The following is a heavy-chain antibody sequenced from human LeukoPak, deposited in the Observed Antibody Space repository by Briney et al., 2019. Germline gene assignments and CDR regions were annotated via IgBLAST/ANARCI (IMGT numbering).Heavy chain of an antibody. CDR3: AQSDYESWFDP. J-gene: IGHJ5*02. Sequence: SGPTLVKPTQTLTLTCTFSGFSLSTTGVGVGWIRQPPGKALEWLAVIYWNDHKRYSPSLNNRLALTKDTSENQVVLTVSNVDPVDTATYYCAQSDYESWFDPWGQGTLVTVSS. D-gene: IGHD4-17*01. CDR1: GFSLSTTGVG. V-gene: IGHV2-5*01. CDR2: IYWNDHK.